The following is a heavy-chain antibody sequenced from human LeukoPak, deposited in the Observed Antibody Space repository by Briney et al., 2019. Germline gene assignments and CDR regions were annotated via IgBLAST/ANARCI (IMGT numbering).Heavy chain of an antibody. CDR3: ARGGLWFGELTNGDY. CDR1: GLTFSTYE. CDR2: ISHNGRTI. Sequence: GGSLTLTCAASGLTFSTYEMNWIRQPPGKGLEWISEISHNGRTIYYADSAKGRFTISRDNAKNFLYLQMNSLRAEDTALYYCARGGLWFGELTNGDYWGQGTLVTVSS. D-gene: IGHD3-10*01. V-gene: IGHV3-48*03. J-gene: IGHJ4*02.